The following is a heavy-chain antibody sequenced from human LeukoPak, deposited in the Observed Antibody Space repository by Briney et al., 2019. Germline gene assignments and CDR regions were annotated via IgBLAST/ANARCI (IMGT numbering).Heavy chain of an antibody. V-gene: IGHV3-30*18. D-gene: IGHD4-17*01. Sequence: GRSLRFSCAAPGFTFSSYGMHWVRQAPGKGLEWVAVISYDGSNKYYADSVKGRFTISRDNSKNTLYLQMNSLRAEDTAVYYCAKDSWRSTTVTTRGIYYYYGMDVWGQGTTVTVSS. J-gene: IGHJ6*02. CDR3: AKDSWRSTTVTTRGIYYYYGMDV. CDR1: GFTFSSYG. CDR2: ISYDGSNK.